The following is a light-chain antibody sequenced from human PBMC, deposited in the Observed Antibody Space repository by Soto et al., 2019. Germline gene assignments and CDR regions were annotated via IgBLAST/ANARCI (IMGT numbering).Light chain of an antibody. CDR1: SGHSSYA. Sequence: QPVLTQSTSASASLGASVKLTCTLSSGHSSYAIAWHQQQPEKGPRYLMKLNSDGSHSKGDGIPDGFSGSSSGAERYLTISSLQSEDEADYYCQTWVSGIEVFGGGTKLTVL. V-gene: IGLV4-69*01. CDR2: LNSDGSH. J-gene: IGLJ2*01. CDR3: QTWVSGIEV.